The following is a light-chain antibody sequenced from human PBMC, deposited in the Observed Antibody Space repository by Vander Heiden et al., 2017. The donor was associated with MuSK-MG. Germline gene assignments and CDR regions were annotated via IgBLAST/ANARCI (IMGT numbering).Light chain of an antibody. CDR2: GTS. Sequence: QSVLTQPPSVSVAPVQRVTITCAGSSSNIGAGYDVHWYQQLPGTAPKLLIYGTSNRPSGVPDRFSGSKSGTSASLAITGLQAEDEADYYCQSYDSSRSGFRVFGGGTKLTVL. J-gene: IGLJ2*01. V-gene: IGLV1-40*01. CDR1: SSNIGAGYD. CDR3: QSYDSSRSGFRV.